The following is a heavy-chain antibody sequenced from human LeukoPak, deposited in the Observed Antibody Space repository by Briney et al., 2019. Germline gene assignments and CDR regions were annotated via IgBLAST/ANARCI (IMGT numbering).Heavy chain of an antibody. CDR2: ISGSGGST. D-gene: IGHD5-12*01. CDR3: ARILSGYDALDY. J-gene: IGHJ4*02. V-gene: IGHV3-23*01. Sequence: GGSLRLSCAASGFTFSSYAMSWVRQAPGKGLEWVSAISGSGGSTYYADSVKGRFTISRDNSKNTLYLQMNSLRAEDTAVYYCARILSGYDALDYWGQGTLVTVSS. CDR1: GFTFSSYA.